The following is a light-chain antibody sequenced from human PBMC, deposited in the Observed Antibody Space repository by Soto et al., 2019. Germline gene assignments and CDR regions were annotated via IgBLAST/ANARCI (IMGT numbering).Light chain of an antibody. V-gene: IGKV3-15*01. CDR1: QSVSTR. CDR2: GAS. CDR3: QQYHNWPVT. Sequence: EIVMTQSPATLSVSPGERVTFSCRASQSVSTRLAWYQHKPGQAPRLLISGASTGATGIPPRFSGSRSGTDFTLTVNSLQSEDIAVYYCQQYHNWPVTFGGGTKVEIK. J-gene: IGKJ4*01.